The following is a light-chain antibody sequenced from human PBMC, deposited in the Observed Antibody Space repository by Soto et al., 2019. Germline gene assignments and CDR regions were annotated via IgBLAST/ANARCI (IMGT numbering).Light chain of an antibody. CDR1: HSVSSN. J-gene: IGKJ4*01. V-gene: IGKV3-15*01. CDR3: QQDNNWPAT. CDR2: GAS. Sequence: EIVMTQSPATLSVSPGERATLSCRASHSVSSNLAWYQQKPGQAPRLLIYGASTRSTGIPARFSGSGSGTEFTLTISSLHSEDFAVYYCQQDNNWPATFGGGTKVEIK.